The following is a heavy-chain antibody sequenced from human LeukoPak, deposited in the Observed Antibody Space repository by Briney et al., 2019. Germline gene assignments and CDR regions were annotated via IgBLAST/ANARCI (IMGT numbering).Heavy chain of an antibody. CDR2: ISSSSSYM. V-gene: IGHV3-21*01. CDR1: GFTFSSYS. Sequence: GGSLRLSCAASGFTFSSYSMNWVRQAPGKGLEWVSSISSSSSYMYYADSVKGRFTISRDNAKNSLYLQMNSLRAEDTAVYYCARDFFDETPLYGSSWPAFGYWGQGTLVTVSS. CDR3: ARDFFDETPLYGSSWPAFGY. D-gene: IGHD6-13*01. J-gene: IGHJ4*02.